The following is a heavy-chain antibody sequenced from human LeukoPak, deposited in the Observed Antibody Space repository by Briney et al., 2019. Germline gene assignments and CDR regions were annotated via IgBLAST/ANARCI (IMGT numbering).Heavy chain of an antibody. CDR1: GFTFSSYG. J-gene: IGHJ4*02. D-gene: IGHD4-17*01. Sequence: PEGSLRLSCAASGFTFSSYGMHWVRQAPGKGLEWVAIISYDGTNKYYGDSVKGRFTISRDNSKNTLYLQMNSLRVEDTAVYYCAKDTDYGDHTVDYWGQGTLVTVSS. CDR3: AKDTDYGDHTVDY. V-gene: IGHV3-30*18. CDR2: ISYDGTNK.